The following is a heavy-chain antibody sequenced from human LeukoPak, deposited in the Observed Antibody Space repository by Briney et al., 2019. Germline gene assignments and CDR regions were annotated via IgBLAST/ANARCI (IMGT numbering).Heavy chain of an antibody. CDR1: GFTFDDYG. CDR2: INWNGGST. Sequence: PGGSLRLSCAASGFTFDDYGMSCVRQAPGKGLEWVSGINWNGGSTGYADSVKGRFTISRDNAKNSLYLQMNSLRAEDTALYYCARTHYPPAAISAGFDYWGQGTLVTVSS. CDR3: ARTHYPPAAISAGFDY. J-gene: IGHJ4*02. V-gene: IGHV3-20*04. D-gene: IGHD2-2*02.